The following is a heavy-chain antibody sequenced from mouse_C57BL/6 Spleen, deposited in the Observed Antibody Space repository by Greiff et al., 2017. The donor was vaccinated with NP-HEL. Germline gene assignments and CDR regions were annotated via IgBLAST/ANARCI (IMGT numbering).Heavy chain of an antibody. V-gene: IGHV1-81*01. Sequence: VQRVESGAELARPGASVKLSCKASGYTFTSYGISWVKQRTGQGLEWIGEIYPRSGNTYYNEKFKGKATLTADKSSSTAYMELRSLTSEDSAVYFCARGSTVVADYYAMDYWGQGTSVTVSS. D-gene: IGHD1-1*01. CDR2: IYPRSGNT. CDR3: ARGSTVVADYYAMDY. J-gene: IGHJ4*01. CDR1: GYTFTSYG.